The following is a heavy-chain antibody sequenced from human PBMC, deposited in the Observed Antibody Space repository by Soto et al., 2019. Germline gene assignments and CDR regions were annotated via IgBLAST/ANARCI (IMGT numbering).Heavy chain of an antibody. CDR2: ISWNSGSI. J-gene: IGHJ4*02. Sequence: EVQLVESGGGLVQPGRSLRLSCAASGFTFDDYAMHWVRQAPGKGLEWVSGISWNSGSIGYADSVKGRFTISRDNAKNALYLQMDSLRAEGRALYYCAKALLRYYSCSPFDYWCQGSMVTVSS. CDR1: GFTFDDYA. V-gene: IGHV3-9*01. D-gene: IGHD6-6*01. CDR3: AKALLRYYSCSPFDY.